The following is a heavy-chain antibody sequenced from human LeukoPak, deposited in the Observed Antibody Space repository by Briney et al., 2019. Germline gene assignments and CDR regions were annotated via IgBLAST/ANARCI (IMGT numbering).Heavy chain of an antibody. Sequence: GRSLRLSCAASRFTFSSYGMHWVRQAPGKGLEWVAVIWYDGSNKYYADSVKGRFTISRDNSKNTLYLQMNSLRAEDTAVYYCARGKYTYYDSSGYYYATDAFDIWGQGTMVTVSS. CDR1: RFTFSSYG. J-gene: IGHJ3*02. CDR2: IWYDGSNK. V-gene: IGHV3-33*01. CDR3: ARGKYTYYDSSGYYYATDAFDI. D-gene: IGHD3-22*01.